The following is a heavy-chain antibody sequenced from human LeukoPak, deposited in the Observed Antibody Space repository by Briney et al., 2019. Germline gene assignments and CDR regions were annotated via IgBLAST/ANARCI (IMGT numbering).Heavy chain of an antibody. D-gene: IGHD3-9*01. J-gene: IGHJ3*01. CDR2: INHSGRT. CDR3: ARRGQHITIF. CDR1: GGFYSGYY. Sequence: SETLSLTCAVYGGFYSGYYWSWIRQPPGKGLEWIGEINHSGRTNYNPSLKGRLTISVDTSKNQFSLKLSSVTAADTALYYCARRGQHITIFGDQGTMVTVSS. V-gene: IGHV4-34*01.